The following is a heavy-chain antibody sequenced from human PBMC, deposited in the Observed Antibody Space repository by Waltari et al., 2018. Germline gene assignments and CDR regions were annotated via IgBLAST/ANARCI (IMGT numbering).Heavy chain of an antibody. CDR3: ASGNSHAFDL. CDR1: GFTFSSSW. Sequence: EVQLVESGGGLVQPGGSLRVSCTASGFTFSSSWMHGVRQVPGKGLVWGSRINSDGSGTSYADSAKGRFTISRDNAKNTLFLQMNSLRGEDTAVYYCASGNSHAFDLWGQGTMVTVSS. V-gene: IGHV3-74*01. CDR2: INSDGSGT. D-gene: IGHD1-7*01. J-gene: IGHJ3*01.